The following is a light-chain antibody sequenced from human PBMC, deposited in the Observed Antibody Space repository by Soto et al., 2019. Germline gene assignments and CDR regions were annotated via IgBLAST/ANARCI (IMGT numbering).Light chain of an antibody. Sequence: DIQLTQSPSFLSASVVDRVTITCRASQGISSYLAWYQQKPGKAPKLLIYAISTFQSGVPSRFSGSGSGTEFTLTISSLQPEDFATYYCQQLNTYPVTFGGGTKVEIK. V-gene: IGKV1-9*01. CDR2: AIS. CDR3: QQLNTYPVT. J-gene: IGKJ4*01. CDR1: QGISSY.